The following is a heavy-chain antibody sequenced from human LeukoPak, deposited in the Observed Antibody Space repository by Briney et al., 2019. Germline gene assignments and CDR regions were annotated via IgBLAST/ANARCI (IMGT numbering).Heavy chain of an antibody. CDR1: GFTFSSYA. CDR2: ISYDGSNK. D-gene: IGHD1-26*01. J-gene: IGHJ5*02. CDR3: ARGRGSYYNWFDP. V-gene: IGHV3-30*04. Sequence: GGSLRLSCAASGFTFSSYAMHWVRQAPGKGLEWVAVISYDGSNKYYADSVKGRFTISRDNSKNTLYLQMNSLRAEDTAVYYCARGRGSYYNWFDPWGQGTLVTVSS.